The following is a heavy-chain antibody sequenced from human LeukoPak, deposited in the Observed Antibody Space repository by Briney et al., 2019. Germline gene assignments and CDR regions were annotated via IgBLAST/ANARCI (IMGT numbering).Heavy chain of an antibody. D-gene: IGHD6-13*01. J-gene: IGHJ4*02. CDR3: ARGYSSSWYVMGY. V-gene: IGHV4-59*01. Sequence: ASETLSPTCTVSGGSISSYDWSWIRQPPGKGLEWIGYIYDSGFTNYSPSLRSRVTISVDTSKNQFSLRLNSVTAADTAVYYCARGYSSSWYVMGYWGQGTLVTVSS. CDR2: IYDSGFT. CDR1: GGSISSYD.